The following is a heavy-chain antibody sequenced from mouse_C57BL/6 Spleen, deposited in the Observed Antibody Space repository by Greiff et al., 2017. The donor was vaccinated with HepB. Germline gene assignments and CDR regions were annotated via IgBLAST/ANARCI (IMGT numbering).Heavy chain of an antibody. D-gene: IGHD3-2*02. CDR3: ARGGAAQATF. Sequence: QVQLQQPGAELVMPGASVKLSCKASGYTFTSYWMHWVKQRPGQGLEWIGEIDPSDSYTNYNQKFKGKSTLTVDKSSSTAYMQLSSLTSEDSAVYDCARGGAAQATFWGQGTLVTVSA. CDR1: GYTFTSYW. CDR2: IDPSDSYT. J-gene: IGHJ3*01. V-gene: IGHV1-69*01.